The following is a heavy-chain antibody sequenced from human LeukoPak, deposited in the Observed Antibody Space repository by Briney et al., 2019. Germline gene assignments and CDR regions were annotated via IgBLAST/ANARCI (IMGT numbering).Heavy chain of an antibody. D-gene: IGHD2-2*02. CDR2: INHSGST. CDR3: ARVRNPYCSSTSCYMGWFDP. CDR1: GGSFSGYY. Sequence: SSETLSLTCAVYGGSFSGYYWSWIRQPPGKRLEWIGEINHSGSTNYNPSLKSRVTISVDTSKNQFSLKLSSVTAADTAVYYCARVRNPYCSSTSCYMGWFDPWGQGTLVTVSS. J-gene: IGHJ5*02. V-gene: IGHV4-34*01.